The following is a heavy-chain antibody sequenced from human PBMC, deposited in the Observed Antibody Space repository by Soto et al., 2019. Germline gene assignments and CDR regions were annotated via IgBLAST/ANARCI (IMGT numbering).Heavy chain of an antibody. J-gene: IGHJ4*02. CDR1: GFTFSDYY. CDR3: ARESRTVNSYGDYTFDY. V-gene: IGHV3-11*01. CDR2: ISSSGSTI. D-gene: IGHD4-17*01. Sequence: GGSLRLSCAASGFTFSDYYMSWIRQAPGKGLEWVSYISSSGSTIYYADSVKGRFTISRDNAKNSLYLQMNSLRAEDTAVYYCARESRTVNSYGDYTFDYWGQGTLVTVSS.